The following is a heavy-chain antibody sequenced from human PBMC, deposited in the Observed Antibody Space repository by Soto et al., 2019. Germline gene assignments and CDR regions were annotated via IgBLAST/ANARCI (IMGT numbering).Heavy chain of an antibody. V-gene: IGHV1-8*01. Sequence: QVPLVQSGAEVKKPGASVKVSCKASGYSFTSYDVNWVRQASGQGLEWMGWMNPNSGSTVIAQKFQGRVTMTRDSSISTAYMELSSLIPDDSAIYYCARVSFNALLRFPFDLWGQGTEVTVSS. CDR2: MNPNSGST. J-gene: IGHJ4*02. CDR3: ARVSFNALLRFPFDL. D-gene: IGHD5-12*01. CDR1: GYSFTSYD.